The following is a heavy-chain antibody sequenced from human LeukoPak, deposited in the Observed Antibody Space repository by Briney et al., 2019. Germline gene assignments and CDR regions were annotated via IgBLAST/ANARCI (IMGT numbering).Heavy chain of an antibody. CDR3: ASRDPCSGGTCYGLRY. CDR1: GFTFSSYA. D-gene: IGHD2-15*01. J-gene: IGHJ4*02. Sequence: GGSLRLSCAASGFTFSSYAMNWLRQAPGKGLEWVSVISGSGAGPYYADSVKGRFTISVDNSKNTLYLQMNSLRAEDTAVYYCASRDPCSGGTCYGLRYWGQGTLVTVSS. V-gene: IGHV3-23*01. CDR2: ISGSGAGP.